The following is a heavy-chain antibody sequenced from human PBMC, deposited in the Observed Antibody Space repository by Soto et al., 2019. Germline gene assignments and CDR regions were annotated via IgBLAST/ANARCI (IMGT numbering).Heavy chain of an antibody. J-gene: IGHJ4*02. CDR3: ARGRGYGYGIDY. V-gene: IGHV4-61*01. Sequence: QVPLQESGPGLVKPSETLSLTCTASGGSVSSGNHYWSWIRQPPGKELEFIAYVFYSGSDNYNPSLKSRVTTSIDTSKNQFSLNLRSVTAADTAVYYCARGRGYGYGIDYWGQGALVTVSS. D-gene: IGHD5-18*01. CDR2: VFYSGSD. CDR1: GGSVSSGNHY.